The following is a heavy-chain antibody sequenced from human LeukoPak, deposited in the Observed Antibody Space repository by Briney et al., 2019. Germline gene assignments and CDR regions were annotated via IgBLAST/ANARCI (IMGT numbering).Heavy chain of an antibody. Sequence: ASVKVSCKVSGYSFADYYMHGVRQAPGQGLEWMGWIKPNSGGTRSAQKFQGRVTMTRDTSISTAYMELSRLRSDDTAVYYCAREREWELTAFDYWGQGTLVTVSS. CDR2: IKPNSGGT. V-gene: IGHV1-2*02. CDR1: GYSFADYY. CDR3: AREREWELTAFDY. J-gene: IGHJ4*02. D-gene: IGHD1-26*01.